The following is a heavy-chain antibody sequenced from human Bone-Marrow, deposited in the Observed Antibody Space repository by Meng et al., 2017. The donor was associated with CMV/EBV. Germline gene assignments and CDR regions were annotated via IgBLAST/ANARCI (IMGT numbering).Heavy chain of an antibody. J-gene: IGHJ4*02. CDR3: ARGGLRFLLEHFAD. Sequence: GESLKISCAASGFTFSSYAMHWVRQAPGKGLEWVAVISYDGSNKYYADSVKGRFTISRDNSKNTLYLQMNSLRAEDTAVYYCARGGLRFLLEHFADWGQGKLVTIAS. CDR2: ISYDGSNK. CDR1: GFTFSSYA. V-gene: IGHV3-30-3*01. D-gene: IGHD2-21*02.